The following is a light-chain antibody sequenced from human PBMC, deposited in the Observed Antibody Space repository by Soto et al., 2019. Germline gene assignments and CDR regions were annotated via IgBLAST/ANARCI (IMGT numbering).Light chain of an antibody. V-gene: IGLV2-14*01. J-gene: IGLJ3*02. CDR1: SSEVCGYNY. CDR3: SSYTSSSRV. Sequence: QSVLTQPASVSGSPGQSITISCTGTSSEVCGYNYVSWYQQHPGKAPKLMIYDVSSRPSGVSNRFSGSKSGNTASLTISGLQAEEEAGYYCSSYTSSSRVFGGGTKVTVL. CDR2: DVS.